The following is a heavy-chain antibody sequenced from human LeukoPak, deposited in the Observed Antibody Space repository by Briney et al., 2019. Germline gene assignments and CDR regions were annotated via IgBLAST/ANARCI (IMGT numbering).Heavy chain of an antibody. CDR3: ARDIGGATYDY. CDR1: GSTVSSNY. V-gene: IGHV3-53*01. CDR2: IYSGGST. Sequence: PGGSLRLSCAASGSTVSSNYMTWVRQAPGKGLEWVSVIYSGGSTYYADSVKGRFTISRDNSKNTLYLQMNSLRAADTAVYYCARDIGGATYDYWGQGTLVTVSS. J-gene: IGHJ4*02. D-gene: IGHD1-26*01.